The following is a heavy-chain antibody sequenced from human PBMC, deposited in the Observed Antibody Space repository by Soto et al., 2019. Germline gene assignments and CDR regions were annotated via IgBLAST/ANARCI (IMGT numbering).Heavy chain of an antibody. CDR1: GGSISSGGYY. V-gene: IGHV4-31*03. CDR3: ARVGGLGATTLDC. Sequence: QVQLQESGPGLVKPSQTLSLTCTVSGGSISSGGYYWSWIRQHPGKGLEWIGYIYYSGSTYYNPSLMSRVTISVDTSKNQFSLKLSSMTAADTAVYYCARVGGLGATTLDCGGQGTLATVSS. J-gene: IGHJ4*02. D-gene: IGHD1-26*01. CDR2: IYYSGST.